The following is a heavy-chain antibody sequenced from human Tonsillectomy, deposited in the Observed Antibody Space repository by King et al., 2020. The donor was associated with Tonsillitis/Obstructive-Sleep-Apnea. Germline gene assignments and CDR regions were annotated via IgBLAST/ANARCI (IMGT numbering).Heavy chain of an antibody. J-gene: IGHJ4*02. D-gene: IGHD7-27*01. CDR3: AKHRLGMTVYFEY. Sequence: VQLVESGGGLVQPWGSLRLSCTASGFTFPNYALSWVRQAPGKGLEWVSAISSSAGLTYYADSVKGRFTVSRDNSKNTLYLQMNSLRAEDTAVYYCAKHRLGMTVYFEYWGQGTLVTVSS. CDR2: ISSSAGLT. V-gene: IGHV3-23*04. CDR1: GFTFPNYA.